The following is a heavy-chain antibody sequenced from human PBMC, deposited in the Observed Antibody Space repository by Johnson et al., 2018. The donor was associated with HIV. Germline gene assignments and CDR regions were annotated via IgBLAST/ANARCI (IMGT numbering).Heavy chain of an antibody. J-gene: IGHJ3*02. Sequence: VQLVESGGGVVQPGGSLRLSCAASRFTFSSYAMHWVRQAPGKGLEYVSSITSNGNSTYYANSVKGRFSISRDNSQNTLYLQMGSLRTEDMAVYYCARGGAQFVGWLLSDQYAFDIWGQGTMVTVSS. V-gene: IGHV3-64*01. D-gene: IGHD3-3*01. CDR2: ITSNGNST. CDR3: ARGGAQFVGWLLSDQYAFDI. CDR1: RFTFSSYA.